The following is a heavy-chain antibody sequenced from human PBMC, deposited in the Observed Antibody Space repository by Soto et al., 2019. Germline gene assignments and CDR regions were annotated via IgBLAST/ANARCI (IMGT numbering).Heavy chain of an antibody. Sequence: GGSLRLSCAASGFTFSSYAMSWVRQAPGKGLEWVSAISGSGGSTYYADSVKGRFTISRDNSKNTLYLQMNSLRAEDTAVYYCAKGGRIAVANRYYFDYWGQGTLVTVSS. J-gene: IGHJ4*02. D-gene: IGHD6-19*01. V-gene: IGHV3-23*01. CDR3: AKGGRIAVANRYYFDY. CDR2: ISGSGGST. CDR1: GFTFSSYA.